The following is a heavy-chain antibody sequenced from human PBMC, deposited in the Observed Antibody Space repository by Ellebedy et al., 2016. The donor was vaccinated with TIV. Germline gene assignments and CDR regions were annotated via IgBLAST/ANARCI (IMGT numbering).Heavy chain of an antibody. Sequence: SGPTLVKPTQTLTLTCTFSGFSLSTIGVGVGWIRQPPGKALEWLALIYWNDDKRYSPSLKSRLTITKDTSKNQVVLTMTNIDPVDTATYYCAHSLGRYSSSWYGHYWGQGTLVTVSS. CDR3: AHSLGRYSSSWYGHY. D-gene: IGHD6-13*01. V-gene: IGHV2-5*01. CDR2: IYWNDDK. J-gene: IGHJ4*02. CDR1: GFSLSTIGVG.